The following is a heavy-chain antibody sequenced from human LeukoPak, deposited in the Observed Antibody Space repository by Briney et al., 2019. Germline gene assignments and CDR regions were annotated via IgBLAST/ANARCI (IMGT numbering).Heavy chain of an antibody. CDR3: ARGGSYYYDSSGYYYPLDY. CDR1: GYTFTSYD. D-gene: IGHD3-22*01. Sequence: GASVKVSCKASGYTFTSYDINWVRQATGQGLEWMGWMNPNSGNTGYAQKFQGRVTITRNTSISTAYMELSSLRSEDTAVYYCARGGSYYYDSSGYYYPLDYWGQGTLVTVSS. CDR2: MNPNSGNT. V-gene: IGHV1-8*03. J-gene: IGHJ4*02.